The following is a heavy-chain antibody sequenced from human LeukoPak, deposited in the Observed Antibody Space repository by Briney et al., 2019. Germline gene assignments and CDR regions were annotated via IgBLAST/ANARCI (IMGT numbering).Heavy chain of an antibody. CDR1: GYTFTGYD. J-gene: IGHJ4*02. CDR3: ARAPTVPTPPYLDY. CDR2: INPNSGGT. D-gene: IGHD5-12*01. Sequence: ASVKVSCKASGYTFTGYDMHWVRQAPGQGLEWMGWINPNSGGTNYAQKFQGRVTMTRDTSISTAYMELSRLRSDDTAVYYCARAPTVPTPPYLDYWGQGTLVTVSS. V-gene: IGHV1-2*02.